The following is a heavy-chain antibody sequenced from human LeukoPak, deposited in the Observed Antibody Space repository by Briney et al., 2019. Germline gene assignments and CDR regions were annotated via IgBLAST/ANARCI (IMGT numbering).Heavy chain of an antibody. V-gene: IGHV1-18*01. CDR1: GYTFTSYG. CDR2: ISVYNGNT. D-gene: IGHD5-18*01. J-gene: IGHJ4*02. CDR3: ARERYSYGAFDY. Sequence: ASVKVSCKASGYTFTSYGISWVRQAPGQGLEWMGWISVYNGNTNYAQKLQGRVTMTTDTSTSTAYMELRSLRSDDTAVYYCARERYSYGAFDYWGQGTLVTVSS.